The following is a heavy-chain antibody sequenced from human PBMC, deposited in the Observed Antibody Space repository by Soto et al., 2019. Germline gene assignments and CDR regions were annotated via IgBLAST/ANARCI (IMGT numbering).Heavy chain of an antibody. CDR2: INHSGST. CDR1: GGSFSGYY. J-gene: IGHJ5*02. V-gene: IGHV4-34*01. CDR3: AREGTRIAAAGTGWFEP. Sequence: SETLSLTCAVYGGSFSGYYWSWIRQPPGKGLEWIGEINHSGSTNYNPSLKSRVTISVDTSKNQFSLKLSSVTAADTAVYYCAREGTRIAAAGTGWFEPWGQGTLVTVSS. D-gene: IGHD6-13*01.